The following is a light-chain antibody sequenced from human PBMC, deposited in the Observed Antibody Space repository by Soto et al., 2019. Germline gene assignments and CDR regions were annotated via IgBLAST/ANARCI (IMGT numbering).Light chain of an antibody. Sequence: HSALTQPASVSGSPGQSITISCAGTSSDIGGSNYVSWYQQHPGKAPKLMIYGVSTRPSGVSNRFSGSKSGNTASLTISGLQAEDEADYFCYSSRSSSSTFYVFGTGTKLTVL. CDR3: YSSRSSSSTFYV. CDR1: SSDIGGSNY. V-gene: IGLV2-14*03. CDR2: GVS. J-gene: IGLJ1*01.